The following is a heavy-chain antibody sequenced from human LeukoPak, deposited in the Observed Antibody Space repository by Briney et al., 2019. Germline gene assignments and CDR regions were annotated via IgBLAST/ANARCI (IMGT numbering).Heavy chain of an antibody. CDR1: GFMFSSNW. Sequence: GGSLRLSCAASGFMFSSNWMSWVRLAPGKGLEWVANIKEDGTETYYVDSVKGRFTISRDNAKNSLYLQMNSLRVEDTAVYYCAKEGRSLQAYWGQGTLVTVSS. J-gene: IGHJ4*02. CDR3: AKEGRSLQAY. CDR2: IKEDGTET. D-gene: IGHD5-24*01. V-gene: IGHV3-7*03.